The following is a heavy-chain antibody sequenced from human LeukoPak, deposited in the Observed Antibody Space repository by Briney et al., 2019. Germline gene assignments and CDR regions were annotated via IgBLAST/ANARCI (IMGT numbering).Heavy chain of an antibody. CDR1: GNTLSEFS. Sequence: ASVKVSCKVTGNTLSEFSMHWVRQSPGKGLEWMGGFDPEVGETVYAQKFQGRVTMTEDTSTETAYMELSSLRSEDTAVYYCATDLLASGLKTFDPWGQGTLVTVSS. CDR3: ATDLLASGLKTFDP. V-gene: IGHV1-24*01. CDR2: FDPEVGET. J-gene: IGHJ5*02. D-gene: IGHD6-25*01.